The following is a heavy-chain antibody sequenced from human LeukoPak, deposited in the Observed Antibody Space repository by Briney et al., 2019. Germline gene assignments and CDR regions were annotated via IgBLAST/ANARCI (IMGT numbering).Heavy chain of an antibody. Sequence: GASVKVSCKASGYTFTSYYMHWVRQAPGQGLEWMGIINPSGGSTSYAQKFQGRVTMTRDMSTSTVYMELSSLRSGDTAVYYCARGEYAGDYGDYVNFDYWGQGTLVTVSS. J-gene: IGHJ4*02. CDR3: ARGEYAGDYGDYVNFDY. D-gene: IGHD4-17*01. V-gene: IGHV1-46*01. CDR1: GYTFTSYY. CDR2: INPSGGST.